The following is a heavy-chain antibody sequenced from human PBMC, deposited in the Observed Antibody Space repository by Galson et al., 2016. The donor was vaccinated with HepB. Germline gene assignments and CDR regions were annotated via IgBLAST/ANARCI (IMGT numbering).Heavy chain of an antibody. D-gene: IGHD6-19*01. CDR2: VYYSGST. V-gene: IGHV4-39*01. CDR3: ARRPRYSSGWVIGQAFFDY. CDR1: GGSISSSSFY. Sequence: LSLTCSVSGGSISSSSFYWGWIRQPPGKGLEWIGTVYYSGSTYYNPSLESRVTVSVDTSKDQFSLRLSSVTAADTAVYFCARRPRYSSGWVIGQAFFDYWGQGTLVTVSA. J-gene: IGHJ4*02.